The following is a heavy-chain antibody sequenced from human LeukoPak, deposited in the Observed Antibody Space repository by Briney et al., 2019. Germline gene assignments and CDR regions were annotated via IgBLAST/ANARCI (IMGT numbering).Heavy chain of an antibody. CDR1: GYTFTSYG. Sequence: GASVKVSCKASGYTFTSYGITWVRQAPGQGLEWMGWISAYNGNTNYAQKLQGRVTITTDESTSKAYMELSSLRSEDTAVYYGARTVLGYSYRLDVWGKGTTVSVSS. V-gene: IGHV1-18*01. J-gene: IGHJ6*04. CDR3: ARTVLGYSYRLDV. CDR2: ISAYNGNT. D-gene: IGHD5-18*01.